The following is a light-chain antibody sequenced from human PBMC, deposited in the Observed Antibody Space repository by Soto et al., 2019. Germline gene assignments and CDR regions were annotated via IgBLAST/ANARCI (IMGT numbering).Light chain of an antibody. CDR2: DNN. CDR3: GTWDSSLSVGV. V-gene: IGLV1-51*01. J-gene: IGLJ2*01. Sequence: QSVLTQPPSVSGAPGQRVTISCTGSSSNIGAGYDVHWYQQLPGTAPKLLIYDNNERPSGIPDRFSGSKSGTSATLGITGLQTGDEADYYCGTWDSSLSVGVFGGGTKVTGL. CDR1: SSNIGAGYD.